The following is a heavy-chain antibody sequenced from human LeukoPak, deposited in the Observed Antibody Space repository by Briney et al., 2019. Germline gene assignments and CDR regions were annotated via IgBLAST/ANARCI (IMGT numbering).Heavy chain of an antibody. CDR3: ARSGSPFGEFHYYYYYMDV. Sequence: GGSLRLSCAASGFTFSSYWMSWVRQAPGKGLEWVANIKQDGSEKYYVDSVKGRFTISRDNAKNSLYLQMNSLRAEDTAVYYCARSGSPFGEFHYYYYYMDVWGKGTTVTISS. J-gene: IGHJ6*03. CDR2: IKQDGSEK. V-gene: IGHV3-7*01. CDR1: GFTFSSYW. D-gene: IGHD3-10*01.